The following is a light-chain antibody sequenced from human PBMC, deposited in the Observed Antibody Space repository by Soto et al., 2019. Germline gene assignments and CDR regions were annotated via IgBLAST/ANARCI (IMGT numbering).Light chain of an antibody. CDR3: QQYNNWWT. V-gene: IGKV3-15*01. J-gene: IGKJ1*01. CDR1: QSVSSY. Sequence: EIVMTQSPATLSVSLGERVTLSCRASQSVSSYLAWYQQKPGQAPRLLIYGASTRDTGIPARFSGSGSGTEFTLTISSLQSEDFAVYYCQQYNNWWTFGQGTKVEIK. CDR2: GAS.